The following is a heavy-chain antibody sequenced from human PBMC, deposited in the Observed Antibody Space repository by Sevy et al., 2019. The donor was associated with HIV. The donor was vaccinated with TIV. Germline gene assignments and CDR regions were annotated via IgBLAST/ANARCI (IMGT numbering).Heavy chain of an antibody. J-gene: IGHJ3*02. CDR2: INPNSGST. Sequence: ASVKVSCKASGYTFTGHYMHWVRQAPGQGLEWMGWINPNSGSTDYAQKFQGRVTLTRDTSISTAYLELSRLTSDDTAVYYCARVFPYCSGGSCYSPYDAFDIWGQGTMVTDSS. V-gene: IGHV1-2*02. CDR1: GYTFTGHY. CDR3: ARVFPYCSGGSCYSPYDAFDI. D-gene: IGHD2-15*01.